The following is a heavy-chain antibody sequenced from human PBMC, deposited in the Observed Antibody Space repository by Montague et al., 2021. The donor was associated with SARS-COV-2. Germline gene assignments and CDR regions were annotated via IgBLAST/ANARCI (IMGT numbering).Heavy chain of an antibody. CDR3: ARVGRGSSWYEVAFDI. CDR1: GGSISRYS. D-gene: IGHD6-13*01. Sequence: SETLSLTCTVSGGSISRYSWTWIRQPPGKGLEWIGYIYNSGSTNYNPSLTSRVTISVDTSKSQFSLKLSSVAAADTAVYYCARVGRGSSWYEVAFDIWGQGTMVTVSS. CDR2: IYNSGST. V-gene: IGHV4-59*01. J-gene: IGHJ3*02.